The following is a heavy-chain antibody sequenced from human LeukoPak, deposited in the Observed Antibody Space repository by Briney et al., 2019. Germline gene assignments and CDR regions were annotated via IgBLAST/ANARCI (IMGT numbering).Heavy chain of an antibody. CDR1: GYTFTGYY. CDR3: ARDRPYYYDSRGSFDY. V-gene: IGHV1-2*02. Sequence: WASVKVSCKASGYTFTGYYMHWVRQAPGQGLEWMGWINPNSGGTNYAQKFQGRVTMTRDTSISTAYMELSRLRSDDTAVYYCARDRPYYYDSRGSFDYWGQGTLVTVSS. J-gene: IGHJ4*02. CDR2: INPNSGGT. D-gene: IGHD3-22*01.